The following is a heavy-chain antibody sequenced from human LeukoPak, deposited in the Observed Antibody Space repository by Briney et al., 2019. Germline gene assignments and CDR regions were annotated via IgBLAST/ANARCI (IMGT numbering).Heavy chain of an antibody. Sequence: SETLSLTCTVSSGSINSYFWSWIRQPAGKGLEWIGRIYTSGSTNYNPSLKSRVTMSVDTSKNQFSLKLTSVTAADTAVYYCARGSGYVPDYYYYYMDVWGKGTTVTVSS. CDR1: SGSINSYF. D-gene: IGHD5-12*01. J-gene: IGHJ6*03. V-gene: IGHV4-4*07. CDR3: ARGSGYVPDYYYYYMDV. CDR2: IYTSGST.